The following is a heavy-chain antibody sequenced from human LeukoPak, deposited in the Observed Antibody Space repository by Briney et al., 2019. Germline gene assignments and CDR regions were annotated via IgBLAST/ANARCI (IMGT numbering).Heavy chain of an antibody. Sequence: GGSLRLSCAVSGFIFSNYAMNWVRQAPGKGLEWVSAISGSGGSTYYADPVKGRFTISRDNSKNTLYLQMNSLRAEDTAVYYCAKDHDYYASGPIWGQGTMVTVSS. CDR1: GFIFSNYA. CDR3: AKDHDYYASGPI. D-gene: IGHD3-10*01. J-gene: IGHJ3*02. CDR2: ISGSGGST. V-gene: IGHV3-23*01.